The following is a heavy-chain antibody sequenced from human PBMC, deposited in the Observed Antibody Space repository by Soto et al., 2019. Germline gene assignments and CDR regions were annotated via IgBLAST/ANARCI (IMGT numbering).Heavy chain of an antibody. CDR2: IDWDDDK. V-gene: IGHV2-70*01. Sequence: SGPTLVNPTQTLTLTCTFSGFSLSTSGMCVSWIRQPPGKALEWLALIDWDDDKYYSTSLKTRLTISKDTSKNQVVLTMTNMDPVDTATCYCARIKQQDNYYYYGMDVWGQGTTVTVSS. CDR3: ARIKQQDNYYYYGMDV. J-gene: IGHJ6*02. CDR1: GFSLSTSGMC.